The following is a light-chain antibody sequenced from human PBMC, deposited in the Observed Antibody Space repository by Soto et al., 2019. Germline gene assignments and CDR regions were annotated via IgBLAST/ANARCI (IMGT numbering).Light chain of an antibody. Sequence: QSVLTQPASVSGSPGQSITISCTGTSSDIGGYNFVSWYQQHPDKGPKLMIYDVSNRPSGVSNRFSGSKSGNTASLTISGLQAEDEADYSCSSYTSSSTPYVFGTGTKVTAL. CDR2: DVS. J-gene: IGLJ1*01. CDR3: SSYTSSSTPYV. CDR1: SSDIGGYNF. V-gene: IGLV2-14*03.